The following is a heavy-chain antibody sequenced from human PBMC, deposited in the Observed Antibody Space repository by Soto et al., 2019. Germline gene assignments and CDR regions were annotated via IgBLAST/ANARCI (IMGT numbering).Heavy chain of an antibody. CDR3: AREIYDSSGYYAPFDY. CDR1: GFTFSSYS. D-gene: IGHD3-22*01. V-gene: IGHV3-48*01. CDR2: INSSSSTI. J-gene: IGHJ4*02. Sequence: EVQLVESGGGLVQPGGSLRISCAASGFTFSSYSMNWVRQAPGKGLEWVSYINSSSSTIYYADSVKGRFTISRDNAKNSLYLQMNSLRAEDTAVYYCAREIYDSSGYYAPFDYWGQGTLVTVSS.